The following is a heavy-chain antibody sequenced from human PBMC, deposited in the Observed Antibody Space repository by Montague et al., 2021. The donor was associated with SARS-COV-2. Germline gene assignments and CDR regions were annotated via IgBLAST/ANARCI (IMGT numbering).Heavy chain of an antibody. CDR3: AKGGYSPLTIFGVVRSRYYFDY. CDR1: GFTLISYA. Sequence: SLRLSCAASGFTLISYAMSWVRQAPGKGLEWVSVIYSGVSSTYYADSVKGRFTISRDNSKNTLYLQMNSLRAEDTAVYYCAKGGYSPLTIFGVVRSRYYFDYWGQGTLVTVSS. CDR2: IYSGVSST. J-gene: IGHJ4*02. D-gene: IGHD3-3*01. V-gene: IGHV3-23*03.